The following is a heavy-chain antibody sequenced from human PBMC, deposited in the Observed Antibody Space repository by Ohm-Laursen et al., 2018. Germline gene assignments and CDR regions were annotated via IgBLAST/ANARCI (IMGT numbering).Heavy chain of an antibody. D-gene: IGHD3-22*01. V-gene: IGHV3-7*01. CDR1: GFTFSDYW. CDR2: IKQDGSEE. J-gene: IGHJ4*02. Sequence: SLRLSCTASGFTFSDYWMSWVRQAPGKGLEWVANIKQDGSEEYYVDSVKGRFTISRDNAKNTLYLQMNSLRAEDTAVYYCARDRFTAYSREDYWGQGALVTVSS. CDR3: ARDRFTAYSREDY.